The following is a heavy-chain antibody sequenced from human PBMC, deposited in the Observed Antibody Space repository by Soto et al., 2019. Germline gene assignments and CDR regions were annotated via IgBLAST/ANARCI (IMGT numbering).Heavy chain of an antibody. V-gene: IGHV3-48*02. CDR1: GFTFSSYS. D-gene: IGHD3-3*01. Sequence: PVGSLRLSCAASGFTFSSYSMNWVRQAPGKGLEWVSYISSSSSTIYYADSVKGRFTISRDNAKNSLYLQMNSLRDEDTAVYYCVIEAYYDFWSGFGYFDYWGQGTLVTVSS. CDR3: VIEAYYDFWSGFGYFDY. CDR2: ISSSSSTI. J-gene: IGHJ4*02.